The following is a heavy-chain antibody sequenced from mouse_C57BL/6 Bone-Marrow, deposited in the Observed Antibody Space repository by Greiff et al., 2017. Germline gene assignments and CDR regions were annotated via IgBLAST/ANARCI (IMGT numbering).Heavy chain of an antibody. D-gene: IGHD1-1*01. V-gene: IGHV1-26*01. J-gene: IGHJ4*01. CDR1: GYTFTDYY. CDR3: ARFVPLFYYYAMDY. Sequence: EVQLQQSGPELVKPGASVKISCKASGYTFTDYYMNWVKQSHGKSLEWIGDINPNNGGTSYNQKFKGKATLTVDKYSSTAYMELRSLTSEDSAVYDCARFVPLFYYYAMDYWGQGTSVTVSS. CDR2: INPNNGGT.